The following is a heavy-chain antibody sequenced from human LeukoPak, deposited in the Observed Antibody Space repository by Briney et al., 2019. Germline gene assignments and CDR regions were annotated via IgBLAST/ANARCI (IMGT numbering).Heavy chain of an antibody. D-gene: IGHD1-26*01. CDR1: GFTSNNYA. Sequence: PGGSLRLSCAASGFTSNNYAMSWVRQAPGEGLEWVSAISGSGGSTYYADSVKGRFTISRDNAKNTLCLQMNSLRAGDTAVYYCTRGDFYVGAQDYWGQGTLVAVSS. J-gene: IGHJ4*02. CDR3: TRGDFYVGAQDY. CDR2: ISGSGGST. V-gene: IGHV3-23*01.